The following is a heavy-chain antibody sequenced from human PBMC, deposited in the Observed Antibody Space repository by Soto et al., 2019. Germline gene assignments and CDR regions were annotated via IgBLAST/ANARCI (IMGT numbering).Heavy chain of an antibody. Sequence: PGGSLRLSCAASGFTFSSYGMHWVRQAPGKGLEWVAVIWYDGSNKYYADSVKGRLTISRDNSKNTLYLQMNSLRAEDTAVYYCARDPQMAPWTFDYWGQGTLVTVSS. J-gene: IGHJ4*02. CDR2: IWYDGSNK. V-gene: IGHV3-33*01. CDR3: ARDPQMAPWTFDY. CDR1: GFTFSSYG. D-gene: IGHD5-12*01.